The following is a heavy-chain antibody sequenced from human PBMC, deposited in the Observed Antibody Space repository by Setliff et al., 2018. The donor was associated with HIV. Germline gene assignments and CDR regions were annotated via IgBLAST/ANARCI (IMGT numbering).Heavy chain of an antibody. D-gene: IGHD2-15*01. Sequence: PGGSLRLSCAASGLTFSSYWMSWVRQAPGKGLEWMANIKEDGSEKYCVDSVKGRFTISRDNAKNSLYLQMNSLRAEDTAVYYCARDRILDVWGKGTTVTVSS. CDR3: ARDRILDV. CDR1: GLTFSSYW. J-gene: IGHJ6*04. CDR2: IKEDGSEK. V-gene: IGHV3-7*03.